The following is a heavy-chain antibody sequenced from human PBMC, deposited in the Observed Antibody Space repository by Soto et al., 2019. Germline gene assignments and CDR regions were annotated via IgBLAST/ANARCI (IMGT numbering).Heavy chain of an antibody. CDR1: GGSFSGYY. Sequence: QVQLQQWGAGLLKPSETLSLTCAVYGGSFSGYYWSWIRQPPGKGLEWIGEINHSGSTNYNPSLKRRGTITVNTSKNQFSLKLSSVAAADTALYYWGRGGNYYGSGSYRLWGQGTLVTVSS. J-gene: IGHJ4*02. D-gene: IGHD3-10*01. CDR3: GRGGNYYGSGSYRL. V-gene: IGHV4-34*01. CDR2: INHSGST.